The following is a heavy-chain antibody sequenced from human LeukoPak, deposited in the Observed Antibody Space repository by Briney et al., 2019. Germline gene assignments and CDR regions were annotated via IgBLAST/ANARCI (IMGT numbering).Heavy chain of an antibody. Sequence: SETLSLTCTVSGGSISSYYWSWIRQPPGKGLEWIGYIYYSGSTNYNPSLRSRVTISVDTSKNQFSLKLSSVTAADTAVYYCAGLGSSNWFDPWGQGTLVTVFS. J-gene: IGHJ5*02. CDR2: IYYSGST. V-gene: IGHV4-59*01. D-gene: IGHD1-26*01. CDR3: AGLGSSNWFDP. CDR1: GGSISSYY.